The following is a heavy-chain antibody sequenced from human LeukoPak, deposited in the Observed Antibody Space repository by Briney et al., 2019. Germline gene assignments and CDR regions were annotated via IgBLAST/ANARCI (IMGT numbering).Heavy chain of an antibody. CDR2: ISSSSSYI. CDR3: ARDKITYSNYSPPDY. D-gene: IGHD4-11*01. V-gene: IGHV3-21*01. CDR1: GITLSSYS. Sequence: PGGSLRLSCAAPGITLSSYSMNWVRQAPGKGLEWVSSISSSSSYIYYADSVKGRFTISRDNAKNSLYLQMNSLRAEDTAVYYCARDKITYSNYSPPDYWGQGTLVTVSS. J-gene: IGHJ4*02.